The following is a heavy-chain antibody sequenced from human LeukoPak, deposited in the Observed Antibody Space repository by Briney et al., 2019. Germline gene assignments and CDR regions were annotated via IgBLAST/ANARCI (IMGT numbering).Heavy chain of an antibody. J-gene: IGHJ4*02. CDR2: IYTSGST. V-gene: IGHV4-4*07. CDR3: ASAGYDFWSGYFDY. CDR1: GGSISSYY. Sequence: SETLSLTCTVSGGSISSYYWSWIRQPAGKGLEWIGRIYTSGSTNYNPSLKSRVTMSVDTSKNQFSLKLSSVTAADTAVYYCASAGYDFWSGYFDYWGQGTLVTVSS. D-gene: IGHD3-3*01.